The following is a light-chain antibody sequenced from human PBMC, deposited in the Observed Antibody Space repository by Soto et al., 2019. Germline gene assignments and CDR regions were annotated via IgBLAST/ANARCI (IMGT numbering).Light chain of an antibody. CDR3: QAWDSTTVV. J-gene: IGLJ2*01. Sequence: SYELTQPPSVSVSPGQTASITCSGDKLGDRYASWYQQKSGQSPVLVIYQDIKRHSGIPERFSGSNSGRTATLTISGTQAMDEADYYCQAWDSTTVVFGGGTKLTVL. CDR2: QDI. CDR1: KLGDRY. V-gene: IGLV3-1*01.